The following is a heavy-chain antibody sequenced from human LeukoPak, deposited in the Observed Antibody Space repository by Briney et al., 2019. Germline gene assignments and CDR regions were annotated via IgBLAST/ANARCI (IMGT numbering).Heavy chain of an antibody. J-gene: IGHJ4*02. CDR3: ARELAYSNYVEY. CDR1: GGSISSGSYC. CDR2: ICTSGST. Sequence: SETLSLTCTVSGGSISSGSYCWRWIRQPAGKGLEWIGRICTSGSTNYNPSLKSRVTISVDTSKNQFSLKLSSVTAADTAVYYRARELAYSNYVEYWGQGTLVTVSS. D-gene: IGHD4-11*01. V-gene: IGHV4-61*02.